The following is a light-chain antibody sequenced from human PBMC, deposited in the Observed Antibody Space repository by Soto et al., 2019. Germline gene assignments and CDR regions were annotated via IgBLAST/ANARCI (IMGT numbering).Light chain of an antibody. J-gene: IGKJ2*01. CDR3: EQYNHYPYV. CDR2: TAS. V-gene: IGKV1-5*03. CDR1: QSLDDW. Sequence: QMTQSPSTLSASVGDRVTITCRASQSLDDWLAWYQQKPVKAPQVLIYTASTLKSGVPSRFSGSGSGTEFTHTISSLQPDDFATYYWEQYNHYPYVFGQGTKLEIK.